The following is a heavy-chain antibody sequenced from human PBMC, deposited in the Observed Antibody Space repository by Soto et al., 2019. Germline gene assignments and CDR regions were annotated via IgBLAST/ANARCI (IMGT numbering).Heavy chain of an antibody. CDR1: GYSFSDYW. D-gene: IGHD2-2*01. J-gene: IGHJ5*02. CDR2: IYPGDSET. Sequence: GESLKISCKASGYSFSDYWNDWVRQMPGKGLEWMGVIYPGDSETRYSPSFQDQVTISVDKSISTTYLQWSSLKASDTAMYYCARRGQYCSTSSCRFVPWGQGTLVTVSS. V-gene: IGHV5-51*01. CDR3: ARRGQYCSTSSCRFVP.